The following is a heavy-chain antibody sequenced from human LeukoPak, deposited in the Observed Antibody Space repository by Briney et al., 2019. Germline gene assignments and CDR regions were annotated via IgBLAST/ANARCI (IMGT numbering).Heavy chain of an antibody. CDR1: GYTFTSYD. CDR2: MNPNSGNT. CDR3: ARKLKGSNNWFDP. V-gene: IGHV1-8*01. Sequence: ASVKVSCKASGYTFTSYDINWVRQATGQGLEWMGWMNPNSGNTGYAQKFQGRVTMTRNTSISTAYMEPSSLRSEDTAVYYCARKLKGSNNWFDPWGQGTLVTVSS. J-gene: IGHJ5*02. D-gene: IGHD1-7*01.